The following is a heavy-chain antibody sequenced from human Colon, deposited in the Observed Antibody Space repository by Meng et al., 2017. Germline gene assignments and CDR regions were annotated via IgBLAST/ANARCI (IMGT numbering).Heavy chain of an antibody. CDR2: IYQTGST. J-gene: IGHJ4*02. CDR1: GGSISTTNW. V-gene: IGHV4-4*02. Sequence: VQLQGSGQGLVRPSGTLSLTCAVSGGSISTTNWWSGARQPPWKGLEWIGEIYQTGSTNYNSSLNSRVTISLDKPKNQFSLRMNSVTAADTAVYDCATSGCTSSTNCHAPLRWGQGTLVTVSS. CDR3: ATSGCTSSTNCHAPLR. D-gene: IGHD2-2*01.